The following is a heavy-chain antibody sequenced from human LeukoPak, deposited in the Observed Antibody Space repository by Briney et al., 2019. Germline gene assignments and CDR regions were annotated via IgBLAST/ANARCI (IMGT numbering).Heavy chain of an antibody. CDR2: IFSSGNT. D-gene: IGHD1-26*01. CDR1: GGSINSYY. J-gene: IGHJ4*02. CDR3: ARENSGSYREFDY. V-gene: IGHV4-4*07. Sequence: SETLSLTCTVSGGSINSYYWSWVRQPAGEGLEWIGRIFSSGNTIYNPSLQSRVTMSVDTSKNQFSLKLSSVTAADTAVFYCARENSGSYREFDYWGQGTLVTVSS.